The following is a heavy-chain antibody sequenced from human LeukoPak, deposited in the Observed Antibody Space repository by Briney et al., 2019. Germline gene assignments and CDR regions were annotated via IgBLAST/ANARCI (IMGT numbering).Heavy chain of an antibody. V-gene: IGHV3-30*02. D-gene: IGHD6-19*01. J-gene: IGHJ5*02. CDR1: GFTFSSFG. CDR2: VRYTGSST. CDR3: ARDQTGITVAATGWFDP. Sequence: GGSLRLSCAASGFTFSSFGMHWVRQAPGKGLEWVAFVRYTGSSTYYVDSVKGRFTISRDNAKNSLYLQMNSLRAEDTAVYYCARDQTGITVAATGWFDPWGQGTLVTVSS.